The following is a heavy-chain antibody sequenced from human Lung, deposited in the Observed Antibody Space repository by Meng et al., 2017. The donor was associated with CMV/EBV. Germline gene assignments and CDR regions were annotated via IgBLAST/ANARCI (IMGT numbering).Heavy chain of an antibody. CDR1: GFTFSSYA. CDR3: ARAPIPYYGMDV. CDR2: ISGSGGST. Sequence: GGSXRLXXAASGFTFSSYAMSWVRQAPGKGLEWVSAISGSGGSTYYADSVKGRFTISRDNSKNTLYLQMNSLRAEDTAVYYCARAPIPYYGMDVWGQGTTVXVSS. V-gene: IGHV3-23*01. J-gene: IGHJ6*02.